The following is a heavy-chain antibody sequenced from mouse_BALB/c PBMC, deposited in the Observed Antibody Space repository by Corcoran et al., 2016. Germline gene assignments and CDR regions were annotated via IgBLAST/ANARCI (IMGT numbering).Heavy chain of an antibody. D-gene: IGHD1-1*01. J-gene: IGHJ4*01. CDR2: INPANGNT. CDR3: AYYGAMDY. V-gene: IGHV14-3*02. Sequence: EVQLQQSGAELVKPGASVKLSCTASGFNIKDTYMHWVKQRPEQGLEWIGRINPANGNTKYDPKFQGKATITADTAANTAYLQLSSLTSEDTAVYYCAYYGAMDYWGQGTSVTVSS. CDR1: GFNIKDTY.